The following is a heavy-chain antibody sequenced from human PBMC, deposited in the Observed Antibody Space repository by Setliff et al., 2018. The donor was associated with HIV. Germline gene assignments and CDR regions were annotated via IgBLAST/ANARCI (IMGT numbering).Heavy chain of an antibody. D-gene: IGHD6-19*01. V-gene: IGHV4-34*01. Sequence: PSETLSLTCAVYGGSFSGSYWSWIRQPPGKDLEWIGEINHSGSTNYNPSLKSRVTISVDTSKTQFALKLSSAIAADTAVYYCTTSTVVGLFDYWDQGAQVTVSS. CDR3: TTSTVVGLFDY. CDR2: INHSGST. J-gene: IGHJ4*02. CDR1: GGSFSGSY.